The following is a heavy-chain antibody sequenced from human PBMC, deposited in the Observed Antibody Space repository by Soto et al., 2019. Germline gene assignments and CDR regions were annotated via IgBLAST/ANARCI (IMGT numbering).Heavy chain of an antibody. CDR1: GGSFSGYY. J-gene: IGHJ5*02. D-gene: IGHD3-3*01. CDR3: ARGFSFDP. Sequence: LSLTCAVYGGSFSGYYWSWIRQPPGKGLEWIGEINHSGSTNYNPSLQSRVTISVDTSKNQFSLKLSSVTAADTAVYYCARGFSFDPWGQGTLVTVSS. CDR2: INHSGST. V-gene: IGHV4-34*01.